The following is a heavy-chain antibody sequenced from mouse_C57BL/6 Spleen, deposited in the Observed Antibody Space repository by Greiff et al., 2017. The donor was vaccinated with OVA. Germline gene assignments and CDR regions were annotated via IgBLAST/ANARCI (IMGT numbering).Heavy chain of an antibody. J-gene: IGHJ4*01. CDR3: ARRTSGSRDAMDY. V-gene: IGHV2-2*01. D-gene: IGHD1-1*01. Sequence: QVHVKQSGPGLVQPSQRLSITCTVSGFSLTSYGVHWVRQSPGKGLEWLGVIWSGGSTDYNAAFISRLSISKDNSKSQVFFKMNSLQADDTAIYYCARRTSGSRDAMDYWGQGTSVTVSS. CDR1: GFSLTSYG. CDR2: IWSGGST.